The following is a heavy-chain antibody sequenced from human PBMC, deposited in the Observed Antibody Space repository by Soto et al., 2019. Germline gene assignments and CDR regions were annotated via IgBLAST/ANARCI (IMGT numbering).Heavy chain of an antibody. CDR2: INHSGST. CDR3: ARGVDTAMVIYGY. Sequence: SETLSLTCAVYGGSFSGYYWSWIRQPPGKGLEWIGEINHSGSTNYNPSLKSRVTISVDTSKNQFSLKLSSVTAADTAVYSCARGVDTAMVIYGYWGQGTLVTVSS. D-gene: IGHD5-18*01. J-gene: IGHJ4*02. CDR1: GGSFSGYY. V-gene: IGHV4-34*01.